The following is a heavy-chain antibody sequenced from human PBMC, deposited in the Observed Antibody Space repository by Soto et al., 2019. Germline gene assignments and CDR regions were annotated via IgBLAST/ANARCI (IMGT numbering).Heavy chain of an antibody. Sequence: DLEWIGYIYYSGSTYYNPSLKSRVTISVDTSKNQFSLKLSSVTAADTAVYYCARADDPSDAGRDYDAFDIWGQGTMVTVSS. CDR3: ARADDPSDAGRDYDAFDI. CDR2: IYYSGST. V-gene: IGHV4-31*02. J-gene: IGHJ3*02. D-gene: IGHD1-1*01.